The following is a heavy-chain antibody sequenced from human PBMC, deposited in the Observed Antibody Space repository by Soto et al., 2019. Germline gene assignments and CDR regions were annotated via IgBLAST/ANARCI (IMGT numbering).Heavy chain of an antibody. D-gene: IGHD5-12*01. CDR3: ARDWFRGYSGYESYYYYGIDV. V-gene: IGHV4-4*07. CDR2: IYTSGST. J-gene: IGHJ6*02. Sequence: PSETLSLTCTVSGCSISSYYWSWIRQPAGKGLEWIGRIYTSGSTNYNPSLKSRVTMSVDTSKNQFSLKLSSVTAADTAVYYCARDWFRGYSGYESYYYYGIDVWGQGTTVTVSS. CDR1: GCSISSYY.